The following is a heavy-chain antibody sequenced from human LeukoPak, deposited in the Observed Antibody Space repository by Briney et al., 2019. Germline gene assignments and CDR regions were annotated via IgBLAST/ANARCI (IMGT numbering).Heavy chain of an antibody. V-gene: IGHV3-30*04. CDR2: ISYDGSNK. CDR1: GFIFSSYA. J-gene: IGHJ6*04. CDR3: ARERTRTSGRFKVGYYYYGMDV. D-gene: IGHD1-26*01. Sequence: GGSLRLSCAASGFIFSSYAMHGVRQARGKGLEGVAVISYDGSNKYYAGSVKGRFTISRDNSKNTLYLQMNSLRAEDTAVYCCARERTRTSGRFKVGYYYYGMDVWGKGTTVTVSS.